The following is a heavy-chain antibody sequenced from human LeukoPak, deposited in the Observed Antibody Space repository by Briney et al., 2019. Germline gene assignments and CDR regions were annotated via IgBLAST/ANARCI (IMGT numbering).Heavy chain of an antibody. Sequence: GGSLRLSCAASGLTFSSYDMHWVRQAPGKGLEWVAVICCDGSTKYYADFVKGRFTNSRDNYKNMVYLQMNGMRAEDTAVYYCAREGGDYGNYDDAFDIWGQGTMVTVSS. CDR1: GLTFSSYD. D-gene: IGHD4-11*01. CDR2: ICCDGSTK. CDR3: AREGGDYGNYDDAFDI. V-gene: IGHV3-33*01. J-gene: IGHJ3*02.